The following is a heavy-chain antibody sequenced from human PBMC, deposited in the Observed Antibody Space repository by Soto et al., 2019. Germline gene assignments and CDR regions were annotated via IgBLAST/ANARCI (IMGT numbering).Heavy chain of an antibody. CDR3: AKELRPNDY. CDR2: LSLSGDNT. J-gene: IGHJ4*02. V-gene: IGHV3-23*01. Sequence: EVQLLESGGGLVQPGGSLRLSCTASGFSFSVSAMSWVRQAPGKGLEWVSALSLSGDNTYYADSVKGRFTISRDTSKNTLYLQINSLRAEDTAVYYCAKELRPNDYWGQGTLVIVSS. CDR1: GFSFSVSA.